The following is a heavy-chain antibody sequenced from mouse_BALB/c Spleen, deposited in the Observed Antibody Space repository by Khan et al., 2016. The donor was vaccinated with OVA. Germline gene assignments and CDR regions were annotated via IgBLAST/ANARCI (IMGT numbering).Heavy chain of an antibody. CDR1: GDSITSGF. D-gene: IGHD1-1*01. CDR2: VTYSGNT. Sequence: EVELVESGPSLVKPSQTLSLTCSVTGDSITSGFWNWIRQFPGNKFEYMGYVTYSGNTSYNPSLKSRISITRNTSKSQYYLQLNSVTTEDTATYFCARSYGSWAMDYWGQGTSVTVSS. V-gene: IGHV3-8*02. CDR3: ARSYGSWAMDY. J-gene: IGHJ4*01.